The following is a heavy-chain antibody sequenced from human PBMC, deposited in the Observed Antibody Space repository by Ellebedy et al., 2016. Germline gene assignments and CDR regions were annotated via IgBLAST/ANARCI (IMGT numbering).Heavy chain of an antibody. CDR1: GFTFSSYW. CDR2: IKEDGSFK. Sequence: GGSLRLSCAAPGFTFSSYWMYWVRQAPGKGLEWVASIKEDGSFKQYVDSVRGRFTISRDNAKNSVYLQMNVLRVEDRGIYYCATDLRPLTRGWGYWGQGTLVTVSS. CDR3: ATDLRPLTRGWGY. D-gene: IGHD3-10*01. V-gene: IGHV3-7*01. J-gene: IGHJ4*02.